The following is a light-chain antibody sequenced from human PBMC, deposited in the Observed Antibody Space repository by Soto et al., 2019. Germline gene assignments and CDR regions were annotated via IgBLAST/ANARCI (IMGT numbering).Light chain of an antibody. CDR2: EDN. CDR1: SNDIASYNL. Sequence: QSALTQPASVSGSPGQSITISCTGASNDIASYNLVSWYQHNPGKAPRLMIYEDNKRPSGVSNRFSGSKSGKMASLTISGLQAEDEAEYYCCSYAAGGSFVVFGGGTKLTVL. CDR3: CSYAAGGSFVV. J-gene: IGLJ2*01. V-gene: IGLV2-23*02.